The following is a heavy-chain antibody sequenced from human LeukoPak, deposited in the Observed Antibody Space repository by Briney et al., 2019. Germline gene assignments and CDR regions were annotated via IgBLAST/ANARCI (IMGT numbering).Heavy chain of an antibody. CDR3: ARGRRESGSGKYTLDY. Sequence: SETLSLTCAVYGGSFSGYYWSWIRQPPGKGLEWIGEINHSGSTNYNPSLKSRVTISVDTYKNQFSLKLSSVTAADTAVYFCARGRRESGSGKYTLDYWGQGTLVTVSS. D-gene: IGHD3-10*01. CDR2: INHSGST. J-gene: IGHJ4*02. CDR1: GGSFSGYY. V-gene: IGHV4-34*01.